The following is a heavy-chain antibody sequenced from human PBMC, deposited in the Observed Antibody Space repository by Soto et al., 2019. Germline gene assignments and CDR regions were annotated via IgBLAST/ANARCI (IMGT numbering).Heavy chain of an antibody. V-gene: IGHV5-51*01. CDR1: GYSFTSYW. CDR2: IYPGDSDT. J-gene: IGHJ6*02. CDR3: ARRGPIYYDSSGYPYGPMDV. Sequence: GESLKISCKGSGYSFTSYWIGWVRQMPGKGLEWMGIIYPGDSDTRYSPSFQGQATISADKSISTAYLQWSSLKASDTAMYYCARRGPIYYDSSGYPYGPMDVWGQGTTVTV. D-gene: IGHD3-22*01.